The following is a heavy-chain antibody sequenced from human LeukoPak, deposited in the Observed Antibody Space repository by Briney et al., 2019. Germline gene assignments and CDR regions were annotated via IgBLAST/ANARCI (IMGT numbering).Heavy chain of an antibody. Sequence: GASVKVSCKASGYTFTSYYVHWVRQAPGQGLEWMGIINPSGGSTSYAQKFQGRVTMTRDMSTSTVYMELSSLRSEDTAVYYCARDRELSLKFDYWGQGTLVTVSS. J-gene: IGHJ4*02. V-gene: IGHV1-46*01. D-gene: IGHD3-16*02. CDR1: GYTFTSYY. CDR2: INPSGGST. CDR3: ARDRELSLKFDY.